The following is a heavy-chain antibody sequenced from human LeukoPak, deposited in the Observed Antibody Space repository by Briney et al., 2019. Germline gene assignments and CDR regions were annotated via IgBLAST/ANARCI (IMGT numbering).Heavy chain of an antibody. V-gene: IGHV1-45*02. CDR1: GYTFTYRY. D-gene: IGHD3-10*01. Sequence: SVKVSCKAFGYTFTYRYLHWVRQAPGQALEWMGWITPFNGNTNYAQKFQDRVTITRDRSMSTAYMELSSLRSEDTAMYYCAISPYGSGSMFDPWGQGTLVTVSS. J-gene: IGHJ5*02. CDR2: ITPFNGNT. CDR3: AISPYGSGSMFDP.